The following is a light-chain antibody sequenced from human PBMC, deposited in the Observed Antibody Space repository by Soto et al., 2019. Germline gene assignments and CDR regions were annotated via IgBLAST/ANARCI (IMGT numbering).Light chain of an antibody. Sequence: SVLTLPRRVCGYPWLSPTISCTGSSSNIGAGYDVHWYQQRPGTAPKLLIFGNINRPSGVPDRFSGSKSGTSASLAITGLQAEDEGDYYCQSYDSTLSARYVFGTGTKVT. CDR1: SSNIGAGYD. J-gene: IGLJ1*01. CDR3: QSYDSTLSARYV. V-gene: IGLV1-40*01. CDR2: GNI.